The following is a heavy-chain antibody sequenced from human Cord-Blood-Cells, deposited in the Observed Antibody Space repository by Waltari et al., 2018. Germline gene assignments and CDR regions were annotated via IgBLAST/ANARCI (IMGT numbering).Heavy chain of an antibody. Sequence: QVQLVESGGGVVQPGRSLRLSCAASGFTFSSYAMHWVRQAPGKGLEWVAVISYDGSNKYYADSVKGRFTISRDNSKNTLYLQMNSLRAEDTAVYYCARDFYYAFDIWGQGTMVTVSS. CDR1: GFTFSSYA. J-gene: IGHJ3*02. CDR3: ARDFYYAFDI. D-gene: IGHD3-10*01. V-gene: IGHV3-30-3*01. CDR2: ISYDGSNK.